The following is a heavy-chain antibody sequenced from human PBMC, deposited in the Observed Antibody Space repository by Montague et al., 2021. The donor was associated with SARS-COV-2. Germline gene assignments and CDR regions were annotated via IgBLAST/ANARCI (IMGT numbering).Heavy chain of an antibody. CDR3: GRNFDL. J-gene: IGHJ4*02. Sequence: FLRLSCAASGFTFSASDMVWVRQAPGKGLEWVSTITSTSTHIYYAESVKGRFTIARDNAKNSLSLQMDSLRAEDTGVYYCGRNFDLWGQGTLVTVSS. V-gene: IGHV3-21*01. D-gene: IGHD3-9*01. CDR2: ITSTSTHI. CDR1: GFTFSASD.